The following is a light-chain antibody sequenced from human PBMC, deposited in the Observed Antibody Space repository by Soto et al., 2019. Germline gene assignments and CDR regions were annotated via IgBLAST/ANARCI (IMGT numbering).Light chain of an antibody. V-gene: IGKV1-33*01. CDR2: HTS. CDR3: QQYETLPYT. CDR1: QDINTF. Sequence: DIQMTQSPSSLPASVGDRVTIACQASQDINTFLNWYQQRPGEAPKLLIFHTSNLEAGVPSRFSGSGSGTSFTFTTTSLQPEDFATYYCQQYETLPYTFGQGTKVDIK. J-gene: IGKJ2*01.